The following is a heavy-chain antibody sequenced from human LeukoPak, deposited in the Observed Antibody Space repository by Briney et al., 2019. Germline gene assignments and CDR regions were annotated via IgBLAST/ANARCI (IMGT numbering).Heavy chain of an antibody. D-gene: IGHD3-3*01. CDR2: IIPIFGTA. J-gene: IGHJ6*03. V-gene: IGHV1-69*13. CDR1: GGTFSSYA. CDR3: ARDGTYYDFWSGSNKYYYYYYYMDV. Sequence: ASVKVSCKASGGTFSSYAISWVRQAPGQGLEWMGGIIPIFGTANYAQKFQGRVTITADESTSTAYMELSSLRSEDTAVYYCARDGTYYDFWSGSNKYYYYYYYMDVWGKGTTVTVSS.